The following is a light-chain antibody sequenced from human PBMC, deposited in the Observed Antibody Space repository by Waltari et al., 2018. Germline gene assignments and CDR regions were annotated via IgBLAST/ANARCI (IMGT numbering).Light chain of an antibody. CDR1: QSVSSSY. CDR2: GAS. V-gene: IGKV3-20*01. J-gene: IGKJ1*01. Sequence: EIVLTQSPGPLSLSPGERATRPCRASQSVSSSYLAWYQQKPGQAPRLRIYGASSRATGIPDRLSGSGSGTDFTLTISRLAPEDFAVYYCQQYGSSPRAFGQGTKVEIK. CDR3: QQYGSSPRA.